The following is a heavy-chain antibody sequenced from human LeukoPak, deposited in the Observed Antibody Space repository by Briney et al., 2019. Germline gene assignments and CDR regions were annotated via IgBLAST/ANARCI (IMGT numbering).Heavy chain of an antibody. Sequence: ASVKVSCKASGYTFTGYYMHWVRQAPGQGLEWMGWINPNSGGTNYAQKFQGWVTMTRDTSISTAYMELSRLRSDDTAVYYCARERQYSSGYDAFDIWGQGTMVTVSS. CDR2: INPNSGGT. CDR3: ARERQYSSGYDAFDI. V-gene: IGHV1-2*04. J-gene: IGHJ3*02. D-gene: IGHD6-19*01. CDR1: GYTFTGYY.